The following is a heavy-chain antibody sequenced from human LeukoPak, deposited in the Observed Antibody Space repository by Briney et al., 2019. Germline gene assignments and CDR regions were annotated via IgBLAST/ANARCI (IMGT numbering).Heavy chain of an antibody. CDR2: INPNSGGT. J-gene: IGHJ4*02. CDR1: GYTFTGYY. Sequence: ASVKVSCKASGYTFTGYYMHWVRQAPGQGLEWMGWINPNSGGTNYAQKFRGRVTMTRDTSISTAYMELSRLRSDDTAVYYCARVLPSYDILTGYRYYFDYWDQGTLVTVPS. CDR3: ARVLPSYDILTGYRYYFDY. V-gene: IGHV1-2*02. D-gene: IGHD3-9*01.